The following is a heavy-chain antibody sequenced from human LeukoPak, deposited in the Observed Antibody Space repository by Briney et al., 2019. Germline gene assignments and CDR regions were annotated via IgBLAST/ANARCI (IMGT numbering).Heavy chain of an antibody. J-gene: IGHJ6*03. Sequence: SETLSLTCTVSGYSISSGYYWGWLRQPPGKGLEWIESIYHSGSTYYNPSLKSRVTISVDTSKNQFSLKLSSVTAADTAVYYCARDAVPAAMITYYYDYYMDVWGKGTTVTVSS. V-gene: IGHV4-38-2*02. CDR2: IYHSGST. D-gene: IGHD2-2*01. CDR3: ARDAVPAAMITYYYDYYMDV. CDR1: GYSISSGYY.